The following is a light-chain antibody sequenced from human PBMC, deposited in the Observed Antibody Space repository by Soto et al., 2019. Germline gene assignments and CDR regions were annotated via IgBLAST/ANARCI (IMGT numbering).Light chain of an antibody. CDR3: MQALQTPLT. CDR1: RSLLHSNGYDY. V-gene: IGKV2-28*01. CDR2: LGS. J-gene: IGKJ4*01. Sequence: DILMTQTPLSLPVTPGEPACISCRSSRSLLHSNGYDYLDWYLQKPGQSPQLLIYLGSNRASGVPDRFSGSGSGTDFTLKISRVEAEDVGVHYCMQALQTPLTFGGGTKVDNK.